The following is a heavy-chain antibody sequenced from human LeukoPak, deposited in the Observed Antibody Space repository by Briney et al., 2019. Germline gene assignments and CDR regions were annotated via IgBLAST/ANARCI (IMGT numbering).Heavy chain of an antibody. J-gene: IGHJ5*02. CDR1: GFTFSRNT. Sequence: GGSLRLSCAASGFTFSRNTMNWVRQAPGKGLEWVSSISSSSNFINYADSVKGRFTISRDNAENSLYLQMDTLRAEDTAVYYCARLGLPQIGYCSSTSCLNWFDPWGQRTLVTVSS. V-gene: IGHV3-21*01. CDR3: ARLGLPQIGYCSSTSCLNWFDP. D-gene: IGHD2-2*01. CDR2: ISSSSNFI.